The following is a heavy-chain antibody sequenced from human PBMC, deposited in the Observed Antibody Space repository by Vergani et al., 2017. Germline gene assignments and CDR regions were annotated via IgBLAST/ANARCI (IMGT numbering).Heavy chain of an antibody. V-gene: IGHV3-15*05. CDR1: GFTFTDAW. Sequence: EVQLVESGGGLVKSGGSLRLSCVASGFTFTDAWMSWVRQAPGKGLEWIGHIRNKANSYTTEYAPSVKGRFIISRDDSRNTLCLDVISLETEDTAVYYCTTDLATPSPPDGRDYFDHWGQGTLVTVSS. CDR3: TTDLATPSPPDGRDYFDH. J-gene: IGHJ4*02. D-gene: IGHD2-21*01. CDR2: IRNKANSYTT.